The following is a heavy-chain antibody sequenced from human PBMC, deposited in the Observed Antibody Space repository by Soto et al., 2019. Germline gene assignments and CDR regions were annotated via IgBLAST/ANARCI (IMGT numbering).Heavy chain of an antibody. Sequence: GASVKVSCKASGYTFTSYDINWVRQATGQGLEWMGWMNPNSGNTGYAQKFQGRVTMTRNTSISTAYMELSSLRSEDTAVYYCARAAYSSSWEAYYYYYYMDVWGKGTTVTVSS. V-gene: IGHV1-8*01. CDR2: MNPNSGNT. J-gene: IGHJ6*03. D-gene: IGHD6-13*01. CDR1: GYTFTSYD. CDR3: ARAAYSSSWEAYYYYYYMDV.